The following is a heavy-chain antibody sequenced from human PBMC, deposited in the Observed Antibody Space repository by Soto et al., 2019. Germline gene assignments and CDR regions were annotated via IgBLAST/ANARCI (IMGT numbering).Heavy chain of an antibody. Sequence: QVQLVHSGAEVKKHGSSVKVSCKASGGTFSSYTISWVRQAPGQGLEWMGRIIPILGIANYAQKFQGRVTITADKSTGTAYMERGSLRSEDTAVYYCARERVAPYYDFWSGNYYYMDVWGKGTTVTVSS. CDR2: IIPILGIA. CDR3: ARERVAPYYDFWSGNYYYMDV. J-gene: IGHJ6*03. CDR1: GGTFSSYT. V-gene: IGHV1-69*04. D-gene: IGHD3-3*01.